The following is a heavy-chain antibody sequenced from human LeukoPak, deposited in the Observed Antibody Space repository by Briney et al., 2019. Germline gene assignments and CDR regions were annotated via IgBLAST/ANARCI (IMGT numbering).Heavy chain of an antibody. V-gene: IGHV3-7*01. Sequence: GGSLRLSCAASGFTFSSYWMSWVRQAPGKGLEWVADIKQDGSEKYYVDSVKGRFTISRDNAKNSMYLQMNSLRAEDTAVYYCARGRSYDSRATNGYWGQGTLVTVSS. J-gene: IGHJ4*02. CDR1: GFTFSSYW. CDR3: ARGRSYDSRATNGY. CDR2: IKQDGSEK. D-gene: IGHD3-22*01.